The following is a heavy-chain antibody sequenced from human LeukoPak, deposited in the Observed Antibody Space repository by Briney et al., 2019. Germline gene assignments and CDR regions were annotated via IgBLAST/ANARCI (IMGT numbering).Heavy chain of an antibody. Sequence: PSQTLSLTCTVSGGSISSGDYYWGWIRQPPGKGLEWIGSIYYSGSTYYNPSLKSRVTISVDTSKNQFSLKLSSVTAADTAVYYCARDRERDEDYYYGMDVWGQGTTVTVSS. CDR2: IYYSGST. V-gene: IGHV4-39*07. CDR3: ARDRERDEDYYYGMDV. CDR1: GGSISSGDYY. D-gene: IGHD5-24*01. J-gene: IGHJ6*02.